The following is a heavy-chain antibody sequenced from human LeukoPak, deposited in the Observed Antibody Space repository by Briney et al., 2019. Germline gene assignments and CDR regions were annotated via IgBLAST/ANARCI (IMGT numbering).Heavy chain of an antibody. V-gene: IGHV3-23*01. CDR1: GFTLNKYA. D-gene: IGHD5-12*01. CDR2: LIGSSGST. J-gene: IGHJ4*02. CDR3: VKGAYDYIEIAYFDY. Sequence: GGSLRLSCAASGFTLNKYAMNWVRQAPGKGLEWVSVLIGSSGSTDYADSVKGRFNISRDTSKNTLYLEMNSLRAEDTAIYYCVKGAYDYIEIAYFDYWGQGTRVTVSS.